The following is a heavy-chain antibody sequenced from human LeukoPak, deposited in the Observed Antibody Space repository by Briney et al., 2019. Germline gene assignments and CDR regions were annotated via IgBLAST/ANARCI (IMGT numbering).Heavy chain of an antibody. CDR2: IYTSGST. D-gene: IGHD3-10*01. Sequence: SETLSLTCTVSGGSISSYYWSWIRQPAGKGLEWIGRIYTSGSTNYNPSLKSRVTISVDTFKNQFSLKLSSVTAADTAVYYCAKAEGLLHYGSGSPYYYYGMDVWGQGTTVAVSS. CDR3: AKAEGLLHYGSGSPYYYYGMDV. CDR1: GGSISSYY. V-gene: IGHV4-4*07. J-gene: IGHJ6*02.